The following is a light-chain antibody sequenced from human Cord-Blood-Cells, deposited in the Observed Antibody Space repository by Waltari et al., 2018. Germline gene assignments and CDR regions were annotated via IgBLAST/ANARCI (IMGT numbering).Light chain of an antibody. J-gene: IGKJ1*01. CDR1: QSVSSSY. CDR3: QQYGSSPPT. CDR2: GAS. V-gene: IGKV3-20*01. Sequence: IVLTQSPGPLSLSPGERATLSGRASQSVSSSYLAWYQQKPGQAPRLLIYGASSTATGIPDRFSGSGSGTDFTLTISRLEPEAFAVYYCQQYGSSPPTFGQGTKVEIK.